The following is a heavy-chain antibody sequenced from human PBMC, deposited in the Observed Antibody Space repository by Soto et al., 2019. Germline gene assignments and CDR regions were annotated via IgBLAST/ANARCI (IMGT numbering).Heavy chain of an antibody. Sequence: PSQTLSLTCAISGDSVSSNSAAWNWIRQSPSRGLEWLGRTYYRSKWYNDYAVSVKSRITINPDTSKNQFSLQLNSVTPEDTAVYYCARATMAVAGNRPASDYGGKGYGLDVWGKGTTVTVSS. V-gene: IGHV6-1*01. CDR3: ARATMAVAGNRPASDYGGKGYGLDV. CDR2: TYYRSKWYN. J-gene: IGHJ6*04. CDR1: GDSVSSNSAA. D-gene: IGHD6-19*01.